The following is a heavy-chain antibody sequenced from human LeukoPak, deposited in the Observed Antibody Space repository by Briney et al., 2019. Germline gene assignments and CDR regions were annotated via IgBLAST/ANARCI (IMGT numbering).Heavy chain of an antibody. CDR1: GGSFSGYY. J-gene: IGHJ4*02. V-gene: IGHV4-34*01. Sequence: SETLSLTCAVYGGSFSGYYWSWIRQPPGKGLEWIGEINHSGSTNYNPSLKSRVTISVDTSKNQFSLKLSSVTAADTAVYYCAVYYYDSSGYPNFDYWGQGTLVTVSS. CDR2: INHSGST. D-gene: IGHD3-22*01. CDR3: AVYYYDSSGYPNFDY.